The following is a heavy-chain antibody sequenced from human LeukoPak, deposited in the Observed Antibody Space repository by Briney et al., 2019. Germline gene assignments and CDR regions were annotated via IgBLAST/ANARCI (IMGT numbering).Heavy chain of an antibody. J-gene: IGHJ4*02. Sequence: GGSLRLSCAASGFTFSNAWMSWVRQAPGKGLEWVGRIKSKTDGGTTDYAAPVKGRFTISRDDSKNTLYLQMNSLKTEDTAVYYCTTGESYYDSSGSPHYWGQGTLVTVSS. CDR3: TTGESYYDSSGSPHY. CDR2: IKSKTDGGTT. V-gene: IGHV3-15*01. CDR1: GFTFSNAW. D-gene: IGHD3-22*01.